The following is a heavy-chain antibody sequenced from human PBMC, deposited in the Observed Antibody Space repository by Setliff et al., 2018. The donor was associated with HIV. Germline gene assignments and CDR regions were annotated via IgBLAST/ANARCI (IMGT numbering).Heavy chain of an antibody. D-gene: IGHD2-21*01. V-gene: IGHV4-34*01. CDR2: ITDDGSA. CDR1: GGSFSNYY. CDR3: ARGPSCADDWCYLYYYYYYGLDV. Sequence: PSETLSLTCAVYGGSFSNYYWSWIRQTPEKGLEWIGEITDDGSANYNPSLRSRVTISLATSQKQFSLKVTSVTAADTAIYYCARGPSCADDWCYLYYYYYYGLDVWGQGTTVTVS. J-gene: IGHJ6*02.